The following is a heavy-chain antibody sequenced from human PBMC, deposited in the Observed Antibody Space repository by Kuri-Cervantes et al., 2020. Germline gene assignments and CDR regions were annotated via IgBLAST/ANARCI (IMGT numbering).Heavy chain of an antibody. CDR3: AKDHYYYYYMDV. Sequence: GGSLRLSCAASGFTFSSHAMSWVRQAPAKGLEWFSAISASGGSTYYADSVKGRFTISRDNSKNTLYLQMNSLRAEDTAVYYCAKDHYYYYYMDVWGKGTTVTVSS. V-gene: IGHV3-23*01. CDR1: GFTFSSHA. J-gene: IGHJ6*03. CDR2: ISASGGST.